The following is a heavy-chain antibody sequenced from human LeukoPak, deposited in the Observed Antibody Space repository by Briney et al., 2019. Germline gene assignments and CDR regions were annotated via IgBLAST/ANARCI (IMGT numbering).Heavy chain of an antibody. CDR2: IYYSGNT. V-gene: IGHV4-39*01. J-gene: IGHJ4*02. CDR3: ARLGYCSGGSCHHDH. Sequence: PSETLSLTCTVSGGSISSSTYYWYWAWIRQPPGKGLEWIGTIYYSGNTYYNPSLKSRVTISVDTSKNQFSLKLTSVTAADTAVYYCARLGYCSGGSCHHDHWGQGTPVTVSS. CDR1: GGSISSSTYY. D-gene: IGHD2-15*01.